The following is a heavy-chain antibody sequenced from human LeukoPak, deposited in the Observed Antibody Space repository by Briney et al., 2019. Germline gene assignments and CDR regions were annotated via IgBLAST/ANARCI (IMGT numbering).Heavy chain of an antibody. D-gene: IGHD3-3*01. CDR2: IYHSGST. CDR1: GYSISSGYY. J-gene: IGHJ1*01. CDR3: AGSKDFWSGYYRY. V-gene: IGHV4-38-2*01. Sequence: SETLSLTCAVSGYSISSGYYGGWIRQPPGKGLEWIGSIYHSGSTYYNPSLKSRVTISVDTSKNQFSLKLSSVTAADTAVYYCAGSKDFWSGYYRYWGQGTLVTVSS.